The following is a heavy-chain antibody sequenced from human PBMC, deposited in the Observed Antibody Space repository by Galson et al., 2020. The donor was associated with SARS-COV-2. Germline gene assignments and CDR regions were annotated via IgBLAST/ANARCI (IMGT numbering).Heavy chain of an antibody. CDR1: GFTFSSYA. D-gene: IGHD4-17*01. V-gene: IGHV3-23*01. J-gene: IGHJ4*02. CDR3: AKAPVPNDYGDYFDY. Sequence: GESLKISCAASGFTFSSYAMSWVRQATGKGLEWVSAISGSGGSTYYADSVKGRFTISRDNSKNTLYLQMNSLRAEDTAVYYCAKAPVPNDYGDYFDYWGQGTLVTVSS. CDR2: ISGSGGST.